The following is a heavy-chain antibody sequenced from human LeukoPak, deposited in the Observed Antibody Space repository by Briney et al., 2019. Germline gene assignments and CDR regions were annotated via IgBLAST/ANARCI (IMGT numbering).Heavy chain of an antibody. CDR1: GGSISSGDYY. J-gene: IGHJ6*04. D-gene: IGHD6-19*01. Sequence: TPLQTLSLTCTVSGGSISSGDYYWSWIRQPPGKGLEWIGYIYYSGSTYYNPSLKSRVTISVDTSKNQFSLKLSSVTAADTAVYYCARDGGKRRAKVSRSQWPLNSYYYGMDVWGKGTTVTVSS. CDR3: ARDGGKRRAKVSRSQWPLNSYYYGMDV. CDR2: IYYSGST. V-gene: IGHV4-30-4*01.